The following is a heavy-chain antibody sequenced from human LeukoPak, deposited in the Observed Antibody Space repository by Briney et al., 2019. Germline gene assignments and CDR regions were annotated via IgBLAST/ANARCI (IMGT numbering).Heavy chain of an antibody. Sequence: SETLSLTCAVYGGSFSGYYWSWIRQPPGKGLEWVGEINHSGSTNYNPSLKSRVTISVDTSKNQFSLRLSSVTAADTAVYYCARVTGYVMEDYFDYWGQGTLVTVSS. CDR1: GGSFSGYY. V-gene: IGHV4-34*01. CDR3: ARVTGYVMEDYFDY. J-gene: IGHJ4*02. CDR2: INHSGST. D-gene: IGHD6-13*01.